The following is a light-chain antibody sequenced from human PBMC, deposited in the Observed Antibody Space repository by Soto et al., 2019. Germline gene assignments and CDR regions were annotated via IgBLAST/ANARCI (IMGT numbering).Light chain of an antibody. V-gene: IGLV7-46*01. CDR3: FLSYNSARV. Sequence: QAVVTQEPSLTVSPGGTVTLTCGSSTGAVTSGHYPYWFQQKPGQASRTLIYDINNKHSWTPARFSGSLLGGKAALTLSGAQPEDEADYYCFLSYNSARVFGGGTKLTVL. CDR1: TGAVTSGHY. J-gene: IGLJ2*01. CDR2: DIN.